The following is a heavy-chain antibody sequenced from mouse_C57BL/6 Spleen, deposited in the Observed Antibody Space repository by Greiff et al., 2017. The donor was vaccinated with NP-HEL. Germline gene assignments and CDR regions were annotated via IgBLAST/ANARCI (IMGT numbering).Heavy chain of an antibody. CDR1: GYAFSSSW. Sequence: VQLQQSGPELVKPGASVKISCKASGYAFSSSWMNWVKQRPGKGLEWIGRIYPGDGDTNYNGKFKGKATLTADKSSSTAYMQLSSLTSEDSAVYFCASPAWFASWGQGTLVTVSA. CDR2: IYPGDGDT. CDR3: ASPAWFAS. J-gene: IGHJ3*01. V-gene: IGHV1-82*01.